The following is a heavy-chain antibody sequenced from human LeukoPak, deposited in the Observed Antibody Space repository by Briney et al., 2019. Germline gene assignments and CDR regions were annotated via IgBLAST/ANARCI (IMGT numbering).Heavy chain of an antibody. CDR1: GGSISSSSYH. V-gene: IGHV4-39*07. CDR3: ARESRRIAAAGPSYYMDV. J-gene: IGHJ6*03. CDR2: IFYSGST. D-gene: IGHD6-13*01. Sequence: SETLSLTCTVSGGSISSSSYHWGWIRQPPGKGLEWIGSIFYSGSTYYNPSLKSRVTISVDTSKNQFSLMVNSVTAADTAVYYCARESRRIAAAGPSYYMDVWGRGTTVTVSS.